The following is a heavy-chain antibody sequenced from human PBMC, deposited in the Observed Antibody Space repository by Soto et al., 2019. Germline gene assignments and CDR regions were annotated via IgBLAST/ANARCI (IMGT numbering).Heavy chain of an antibody. V-gene: IGHV3-23*01. CDR2: ISGSGGST. CDR1: GFTFSSYA. Sequence: VQLLESGGGLVQPGGSLRLSCAASGFTFSSYAMSWVRQAPGKGLEWVSAISGSGGSTYYADSVKGRFTISRDNFKNTLYLQMNSLRAGDTAVYYCAAGTKGYFQHWGQGTLVTVSS. J-gene: IGHJ1*01. D-gene: IGHD6-13*01. CDR3: AAGTKGYFQH.